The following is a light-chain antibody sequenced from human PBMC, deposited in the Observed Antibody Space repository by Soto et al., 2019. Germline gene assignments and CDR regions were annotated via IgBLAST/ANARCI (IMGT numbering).Light chain of an antibody. V-gene: IGLV2-11*01. CDR1: SSYVGGYNY. J-gene: IGLJ1*01. CDR3: GSYTTSTAPGL. CDR2: DVS. Sequence: QSVLTQPRSVSGSPGQSVTISCTGTSSYVGGYNYVSWYQQHPGKAPKLMIYDVSKRPSGVPDRFSGSKSGTTASLTISGLQAEDEADYYCGSYTTSTAPGLFGTGTKVTVL.